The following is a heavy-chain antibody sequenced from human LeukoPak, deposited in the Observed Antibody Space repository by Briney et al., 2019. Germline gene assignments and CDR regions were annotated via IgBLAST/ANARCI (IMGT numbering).Heavy chain of an antibody. CDR1: GYTFTSYG. V-gene: IGHV1-18*01. J-gene: IGHJ4*02. D-gene: IGHD2-8*01. Sequence: ASVKVSCKASGYTFTSYGISWVRQAPGQGLEWMGWISASNGNTNYAQKFQGRVTMTTDTSTSTLYMEVRSLRSDDTAVYYCAREPLEVYAIVDYWGQGTLVTVSS. CDR2: ISASNGNT. CDR3: AREPLEVYAIVDY.